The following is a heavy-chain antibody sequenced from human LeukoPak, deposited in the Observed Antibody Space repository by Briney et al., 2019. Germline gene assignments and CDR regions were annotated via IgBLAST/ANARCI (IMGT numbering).Heavy chain of an antibody. V-gene: IGHV3-30-3*01. CDR2: ISYDGSNK. D-gene: IGHD1-26*01. CDR1: GFTFSSYA. CDR3: ARDAVSGSYSTHWFDP. J-gene: IGHJ5*02. Sequence: GRSLRLSCAASGFTFSSYAMHWVRQAPGKGLEWVAVISYDGSNKYYADSVKGRFTISRDNSKNTLYLQMNSLRAEDTAVYYCARDAVSGSYSTHWFDPWGQGTLSPSPQ.